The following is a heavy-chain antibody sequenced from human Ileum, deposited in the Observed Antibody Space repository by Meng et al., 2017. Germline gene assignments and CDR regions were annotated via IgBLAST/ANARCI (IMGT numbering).Heavy chain of an antibody. Sequence: QVQLQESGPGLVKPSGTLSLTCAVTGGSISSSIWWSWVRQPPEKGLEWIGEIHHSGITNYSPSLKSRLTISVNKLKNQFSLKLQSVTAADTAVYFCARGVVSGSHYNTYWGQGILVTVSS. V-gene: IGHV4-4*02. CDR3: ARGVVSGSHYNTY. CDR1: GGSISSSIW. CDR2: IHHSGIT. J-gene: IGHJ4*02. D-gene: IGHD3-10*01.